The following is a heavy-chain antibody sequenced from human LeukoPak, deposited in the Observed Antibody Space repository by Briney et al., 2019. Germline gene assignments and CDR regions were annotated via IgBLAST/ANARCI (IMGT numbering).Heavy chain of an antibody. CDR1: GGTFSSYA. CDR3: ARDQDHIAVAGIDY. D-gene: IGHD6-19*01. J-gene: IGHJ4*02. Sequence: SVKVSCKASGGTFSSYAISWVRQAPGQGLEWMGRIIPSLGIANYAQKFQGRVTITADKSTSTAYMELSSLRSEDTAVYYCARDQDHIAVAGIDYWGQGTLVTVSS. V-gene: IGHV1-69*04. CDR2: IIPSLGIA.